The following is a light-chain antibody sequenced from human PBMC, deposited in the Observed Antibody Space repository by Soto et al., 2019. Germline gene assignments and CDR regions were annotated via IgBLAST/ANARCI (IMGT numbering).Light chain of an antibody. CDR3: SSYTTTRTVV. Sequence: QSVLTQPASVSGSPGLSITISCTGTSSDVGAYNYVAWYQQFPGKAPKLMIYEVINRPSGVSSRFSGSKSGNTASLTISGLQAEDEAHYDCSSYTTTRTVVFGGGTKLTVL. CDR1: SSDVGAYNY. J-gene: IGLJ2*01. V-gene: IGLV2-14*01. CDR2: EVI.